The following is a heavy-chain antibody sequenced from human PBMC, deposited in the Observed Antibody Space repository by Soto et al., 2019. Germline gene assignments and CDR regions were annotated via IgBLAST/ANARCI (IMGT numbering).Heavy chain of an antibody. CDR3: ARGLSPVSVGATGS. D-gene: IGHD1-26*01. V-gene: IGHV1-18*01. CDR2: ISAYNGNT. Sequence: ASVKVSCKASGYTFTSYGISWVRQAPGQGLEWMGWISAYNGNTNYAQKLQGRVTMTTDTSTSTAYMELRSLRSDDTAVYYCARGLSPVSVGATGSWGQGTLVTVSS. J-gene: IGHJ5*02. CDR1: GYTFTSYG.